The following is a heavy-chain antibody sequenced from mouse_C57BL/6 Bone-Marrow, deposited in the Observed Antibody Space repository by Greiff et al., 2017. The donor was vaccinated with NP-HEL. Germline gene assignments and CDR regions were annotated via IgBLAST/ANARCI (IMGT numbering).Heavy chain of an antibody. CDR1: GYTFTDYY. J-gene: IGHJ4*01. Sequence: VQLQQSGPELVKPGASVKISCKASGYTFTDYYMNWVKQSHGKSLEWIGDINPNNGGTSYNQKFKGKATLTVDKSSSTAYMQLSSLTTEDSAIYYCGNYYAMDYWGQGTSVTVTS. V-gene: IGHV1-26*01. CDR3: GNYYAMDY. CDR2: INPNNGGT.